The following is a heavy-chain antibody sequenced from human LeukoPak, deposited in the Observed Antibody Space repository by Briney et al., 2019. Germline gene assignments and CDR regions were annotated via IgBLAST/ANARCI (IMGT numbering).Heavy chain of an antibody. Sequence: ASVKASCKASGYTFTGYYMHWVRQAPGQGLEWMGWINPNSGGTNYAQKFQGWVTMTRDTSISTAYMELSRLRSDDTAVYYCARAPRGYSYGFDCWGQGTLVTVSS. CDR3: ARAPRGYSYGFDC. J-gene: IGHJ4*02. CDR2: INPNSGGT. CDR1: GYTFTGYY. V-gene: IGHV1-2*04. D-gene: IGHD5-18*01.